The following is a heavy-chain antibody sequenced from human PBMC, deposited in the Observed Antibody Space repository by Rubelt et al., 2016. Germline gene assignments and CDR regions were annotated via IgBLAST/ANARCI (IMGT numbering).Heavy chain of an antibody. CDR1: GGSISSSSYY. CDR2: IYYSGST. J-gene: IGHJ4*02. Sequence: QLQLQESGPGLVKPSETLSLTCTVSGGSISSSSYYWGWIRQPPGKGLEWIGSIYYSGSTYYNPSLKSRVTISVDTSKNQFSLKLSSVTAADTAVYYCARSYAAARPYYFDYWGQGTLVTVSS. D-gene: IGHD6-6*01. V-gene: IGHV4-39*01. CDR3: ARSYAAARPYYFDY.